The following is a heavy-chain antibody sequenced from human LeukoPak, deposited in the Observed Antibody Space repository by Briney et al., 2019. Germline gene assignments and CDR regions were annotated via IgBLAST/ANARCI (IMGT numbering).Heavy chain of an antibody. Sequence: PGGSLRLSCSASGFTFNSYPVHWVRQAPGKGLEYVSGISRNGGSTYYADSVKGRFTISRDNSKNTLYLQMSSLRAEDTAVYYCARDGQLEDYYYYGMDVWGQGTTVTVSS. J-gene: IGHJ6*02. V-gene: IGHV3-64D*06. CDR2: ISRNGGST. CDR3: ARDGQLEDYYYYGMDV. CDR1: GFTFNSYP. D-gene: IGHD6-6*01.